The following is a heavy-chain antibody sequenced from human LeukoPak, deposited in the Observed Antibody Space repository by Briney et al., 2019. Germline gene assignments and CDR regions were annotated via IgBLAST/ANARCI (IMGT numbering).Heavy chain of an antibody. Sequence: SETLSLTCTVSGGSISSSSYYWGWLRQPPGKGLEWVGSIYYSGSTYYNPSLKSRVTISVDTSKNQFSLKLSSVTAADTAVYYCARGRATYYDFWSGNYGMDVWGQGTTVTVSS. CDR3: ARGRATYYDFWSGNYGMDV. V-gene: IGHV4-39*07. CDR2: IYYSGST. J-gene: IGHJ6*02. CDR1: GGSISSSSYY. D-gene: IGHD3-3*01.